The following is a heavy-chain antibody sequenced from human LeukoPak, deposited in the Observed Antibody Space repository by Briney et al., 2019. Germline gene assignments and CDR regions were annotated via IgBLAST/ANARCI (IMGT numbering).Heavy chain of an antibody. CDR2: IKSKTDGGTT. V-gene: IGHV3-15*01. CDR3: AKDGGSRDFDY. D-gene: IGHD4-23*01. CDR1: GFTFSNAW. Sequence: GGSLRLSCAASGFTFSNAWMSWVRQAPGKGLEWVGRIKSKTDGGTTDYAAPVKGRFTISRDDSKTTLYLQTNSLKTEDTAVYYCAKDGGSRDFDYWGQGTLVTVSS. J-gene: IGHJ4*02.